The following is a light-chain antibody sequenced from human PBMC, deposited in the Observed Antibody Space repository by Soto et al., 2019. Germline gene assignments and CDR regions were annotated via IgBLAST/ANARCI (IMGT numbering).Light chain of an antibody. Sequence: QSVLTQPAFVSGSPGQSITISCTGTNSDIGGYNFVSWYQQHPGKVPKLMIYDVTNRPSGVSDRFSGSKSGNTASLTISGLQAEDEAGYYCSSYTSSSTLVFGTGTKLTVL. CDR3: SSYTSSSTLV. CDR1: NSDIGGYNF. CDR2: DVT. J-gene: IGLJ1*01. V-gene: IGLV2-14*01.